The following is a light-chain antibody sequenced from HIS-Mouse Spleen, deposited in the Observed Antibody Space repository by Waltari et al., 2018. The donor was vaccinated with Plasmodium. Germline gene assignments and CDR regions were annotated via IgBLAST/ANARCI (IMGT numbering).Light chain of an antibody. CDR2: WAS. CDR1: QSVLYSSNNKNY. V-gene: IGKV4-1*01. CDR3: QQYYSTPYT. J-gene: IGKJ2*01. Sequence: DIVMTQSPDSLAVSLGERATINCKSSQSVLYSSNNKNYLAWYQQKPGQPPKLLIYWASTRESVVPDRFSGSGSGTDFTLTISSLQAEDVAFYYCQQYYSTPYTFGQGTKLEIK.